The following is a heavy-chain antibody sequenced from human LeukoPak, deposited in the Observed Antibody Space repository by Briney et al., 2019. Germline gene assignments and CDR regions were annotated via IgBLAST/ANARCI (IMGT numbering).Heavy chain of an antibody. Sequence: GGSLRLSCAASGFTFRSYSMNWVRQAPGKGLEWVSSISSSSSYIYYADSVKGRFTISRDNAKNSLYLQMNSLRAEDTAVYYCVVRGVTSPPLDYWGQGTLVTVSS. V-gene: IGHV3-21*01. CDR2: ISSSSSYI. D-gene: IGHD3-10*01. CDR3: VVRGVTSPPLDY. CDR1: GFTFRSYS. J-gene: IGHJ4*02.